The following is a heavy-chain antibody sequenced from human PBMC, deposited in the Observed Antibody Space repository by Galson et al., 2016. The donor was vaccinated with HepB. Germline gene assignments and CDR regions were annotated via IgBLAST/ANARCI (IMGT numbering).Heavy chain of an antibody. Sequence: SVKVSCKASGYTFTTYGISWVRQAPGQGLEWMGWISAYNGNTNYAQKLQGRVTMTTDTSTSTAYMELRSLRSDDTAVYYCARDPRKIRYQLLEMYYYYYAMECWGQGTTVTVSS. V-gene: IGHV1-18*01. D-gene: IGHD2-2*01. J-gene: IGHJ6*02. CDR1: GYTFTTYG. CDR3: ARDPRKIRYQLLEMYYYYYAMEC. CDR2: ISAYNGNT.